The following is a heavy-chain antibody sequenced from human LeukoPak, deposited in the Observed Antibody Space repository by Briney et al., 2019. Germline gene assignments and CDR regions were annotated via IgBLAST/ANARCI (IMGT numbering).Heavy chain of an antibody. CDR3: ARVVHSGSFPDAFDI. D-gene: IGHD1-26*01. Sequence: PGRSLRLSCSASGFTFRIYAMHWVRQAPGKGLEWVAGISYDGSNKFHTDSVKGRFTISRDNSKNTLYLQMNSLRPDDTAVDYCARVVHSGSFPDAFDIWGQGTMVTVSS. V-gene: IGHV3-30*04. J-gene: IGHJ3*02. CDR1: GFTFRIYA. CDR2: ISYDGSNK.